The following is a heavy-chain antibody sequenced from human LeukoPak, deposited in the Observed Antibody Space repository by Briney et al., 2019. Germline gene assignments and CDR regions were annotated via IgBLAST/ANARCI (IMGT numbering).Heavy chain of an antibody. J-gene: IGHJ4*02. D-gene: IGHD3-3*01. CDR3: ARDFWSGYGYFDY. Sequence: SETPSLTCTVSGVSFSGAGFYWTWVRQRPGKGLEWIGYIYYSGTTYYNPSLESRVTISVDTSQNRFSLKLTSVTAADTAVYYCARDFWSGYGYFDYWGQGALVTVSS. V-gene: IGHV4-31*03. CDR2: IYYSGTT. CDR1: GVSFSGAGFY.